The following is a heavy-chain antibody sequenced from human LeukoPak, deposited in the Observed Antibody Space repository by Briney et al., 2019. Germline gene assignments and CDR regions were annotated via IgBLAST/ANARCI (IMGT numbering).Heavy chain of an antibody. CDR1: GFTFSTNP. D-gene: IGHD4-11*01. Sequence: GGSLRLSCAASGFTFSTNPMSWVRQAPGKGLEWVSILGGSGATTYYADSVKGRFIISRDNSKNMLYLQMDSLRAEDTAVYYCAKERSTTTAFDIWGQGTMVTVSS. V-gene: IGHV3-23*01. J-gene: IGHJ3*02. CDR2: LGGSGATT. CDR3: AKERSTTTAFDI.